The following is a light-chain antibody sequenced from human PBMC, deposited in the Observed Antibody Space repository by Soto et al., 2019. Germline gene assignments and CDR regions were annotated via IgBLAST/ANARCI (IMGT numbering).Light chain of an antibody. V-gene: IGKV3-20*01. J-gene: IGKJ4*01. Sequence: EIVLTQFPGALSLSPGERVTLSCRASQTVSNTYLAWYQQKSGQAPKFLIYGASNRATGIPDRFSGSGSGTDFTLTISRLEPEDFAVYYCQQYGALPPTFGRGTKAEIK. CDR1: QTVSNTY. CDR3: QQYGALPPT. CDR2: GAS.